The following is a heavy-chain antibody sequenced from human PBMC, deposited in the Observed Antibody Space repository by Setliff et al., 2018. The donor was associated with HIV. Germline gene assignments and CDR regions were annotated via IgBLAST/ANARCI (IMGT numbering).Heavy chain of an antibody. Sequence: VASVKVSCKTSGYTFTKYGITWVRQAPGQGLEWMGWISANNGNTNYAQKFQGRVTMTTDTSTRTAYMELGNLRSDDTAVYYCARRGYSYDTSGYYYYFDYWGQGTLVTVSS. CDR1: GYTFTKYG. V-gene: IGHV1-18*01. CDR2: ISANNGNT. J-gene: IGHJ4*02. CDR3: ARRGYSYDTSGYYYYFDY. D-gene: IGHD3-22*01.